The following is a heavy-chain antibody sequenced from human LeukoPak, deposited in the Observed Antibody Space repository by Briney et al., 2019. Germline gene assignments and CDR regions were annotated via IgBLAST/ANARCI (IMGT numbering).Heavy chain of an antibody. CDR1: GFTFSSYA. CDR3: TKAAITMVRGVPPDY. Sequence: GGSLRLSCAASGFTFSSYAMTWVRQAPGKGLEWVSGISGSGGSTYYADSVKGRFTISRDNSKNTLYLQMNSLRAEDTAIYYCTKAAITMVRGVPPDYWGQGTLVTVSS. CDR2: ISGSGGST. J-gene: IGHJ4*02. V-gene: IGHV3-23*01. D-gene: IGHD3-10*01.